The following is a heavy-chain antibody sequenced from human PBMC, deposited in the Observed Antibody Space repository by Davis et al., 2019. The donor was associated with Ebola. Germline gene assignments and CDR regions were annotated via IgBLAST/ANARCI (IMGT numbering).Heavy chain of an antibody. J-gene: IGHJ6*02. CDR2: IHTDGSST. CDR3: AREEVVPAAIWGNYYYYGMDV. CDR1: GFTFSSYW. V-gene: IGHV3-74*01. Sequence: GESLKISCAASGFTFSSYWMHWVRQAPGKGLVWVSRIHTDGSSTSYADSVKGRFTISRDNAKNTLYLQMNSLRAEDTAVYYCAREEVVPAAIWGNYYYYGMDVWGQGTTVTVSS. D-gene: IGHD2-2*01.